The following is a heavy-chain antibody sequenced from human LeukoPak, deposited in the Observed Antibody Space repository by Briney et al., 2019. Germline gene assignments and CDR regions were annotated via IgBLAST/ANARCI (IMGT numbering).Heavy chain of an antibody. Sequence: PGRSLRLSCAASGFTFSSYGMHWVRQAPGKGLEWVAVIWYDGSNKYYADSVKGRFTISRDNPKNTLYLQMNSLRAEDTAVYYCARLHKLRYFDWLLSDYWGQGTLVTVSS. CDR3: ARLHKLRYFDWLLSDY. V-gene: IGHV3-33*01. J-gene: IGHJ4*02. CDR1: GFTFSSYG. CDR2: IWYDGSNK. D-gene: IGHD3-9*01.